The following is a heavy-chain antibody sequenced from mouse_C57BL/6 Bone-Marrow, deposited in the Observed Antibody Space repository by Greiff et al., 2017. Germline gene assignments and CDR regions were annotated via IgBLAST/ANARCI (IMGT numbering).Heavy chain of an antibody. J-gene: IGHJ2*01. CDR3: ARRGGFDY. CDR2: IYPGGGYT. V-gene: IGHV1-63*01. Sequence: QVQLQQSGAELVRPGTSVKMSCKASGYTFTNYWIGWAKQRPGHGLEWIGDIYPGGGYTNYNEKFKGKATLTADKSSSTAYMELRSLTSEDSAVYFCARRGGFDYWGQGTTLTVSS. CDR1: GYTFTNYW.